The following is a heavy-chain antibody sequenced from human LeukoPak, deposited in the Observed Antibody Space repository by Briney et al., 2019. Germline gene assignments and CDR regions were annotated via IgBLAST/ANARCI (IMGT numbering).Heavy chain of an antibody. V-gene: IGHV4-59*11. CDR3: ARDDFYCSSTSCYYNYMDV. CDR1: GGSISSHY. CDR2: IYYSGST. J-gene: IGHJ6*03. Sequence: SETLSLTCTVSGGSISSHYWSWIRQPPGKGLEWIGYIYYSGSTNYNPSLKSRVTISVDTSKNQFSLKLSSVTAADTAVYYCARDDFYCSSTSCYYNYMDVWGKGSTVTVCS. D-gene: IGHD2-2*01.